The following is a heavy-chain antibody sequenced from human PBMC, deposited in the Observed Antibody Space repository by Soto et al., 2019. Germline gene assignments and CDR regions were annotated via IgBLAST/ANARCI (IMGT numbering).Heavy chain of an antibody. Sequence: GSVKVACKVSGASLTQVSIQWVRQSRSKGLEWLGGFDPEDGEPIYAQEFQGRVIVTEDTSTDTAYMELSSLRSEDTAVYYCGESHRTRMWRDYFLYWS. CDR1: GASLTQVS. CDR3: GESHRTRMWRDYFLY. V-gene: IGHV1-24*01. J-gene: IGHJ4*01. CDR2: FDPEDGEP. D-gene: IGHD2-21*01.